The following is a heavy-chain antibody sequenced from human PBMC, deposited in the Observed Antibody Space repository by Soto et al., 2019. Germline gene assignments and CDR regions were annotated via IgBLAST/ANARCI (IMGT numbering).Heavy chain of an antibody. CDR3: AAELGDRISVDYGMDV. CDR2: MNPNSGNT. D-gene: IGHD2-15*01. CDR1: GYTFTSYD. J-gene: IGHJ6*02. Sequence: ASVKVSCKASGYTFTSYDINWVRQATGQGLEWMGWMNPNSGNTGYAQKFQGRVTMTRNTSISTAYMELSSLRSEDTAVYYCAAELGDRISVDYGMDVWGQGTTVTVSS. V-gene: IGHV1-8*01.